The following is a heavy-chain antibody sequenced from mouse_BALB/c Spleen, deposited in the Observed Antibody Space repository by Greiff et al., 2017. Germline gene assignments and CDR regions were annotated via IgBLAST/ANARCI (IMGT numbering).Heavy chain of an antibody. V-gene: IGHV5-4*02. CDR2: ISDGGSYT. CDR3: ARGAHYRYDGWFAY. CDR1: GFTFSDYY. D-gene: IGHD2-14*01. Sequence: EVKLMESGGGLVKPGGSLKLSCAASGFTFSDYYMYWVRQTPEKRLEWVATISDGGSYTYYPDSVKGRFTISRDNAKNNLYLQMSSLKSEDTAMYYCARGAHYRYDGWFAYWGQGTLVTVSA. J-gene: IGHJ3*01.